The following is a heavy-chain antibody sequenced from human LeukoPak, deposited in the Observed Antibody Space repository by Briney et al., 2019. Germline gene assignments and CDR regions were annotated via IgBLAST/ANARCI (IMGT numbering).Heavy chain of an antibody. V-gene: IGHV3-23*01. CDR1: GFTFSSYW. CDR3: AKVFLDYCSGGSCSDY. CDR2: ISGSGGST. Sequence: GGSLRLSCAASGFTFSSYWMSWVRQAPGKGLEWVSAISGSGGSTYYADSVKGRFTISRDNSKNTLYLQMNSLRAEDTAVYYCAKVFLDYCSGGSCSDYWGQGTLVTVSS. J-gene: IGHJ4*02. D-gene: IGHD2-15*01.